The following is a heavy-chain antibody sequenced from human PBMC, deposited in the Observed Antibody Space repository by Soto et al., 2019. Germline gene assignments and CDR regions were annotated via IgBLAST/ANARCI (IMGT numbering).Heavy chain of an antibody. Sequence: PSETLSLTCTVSGGSISSGGYYWSWIRQHPGKGLEWIGYIYYSGSTYYNPSLKSRVTISVDTSKNQFSLKLSSVTAADTAVYYCARDRRYSSGLRLYYYSGMDVWGQGTTVTVSS. J-gene: IGHJ6*02. CDR1: GGSISSGGYY. V-gene: IGHV4-31*03. CDR2: IYYSGST. D-gene: IGHD6-19*01. CDR3: ARDRRYSSGLRLYYYSGMDV.